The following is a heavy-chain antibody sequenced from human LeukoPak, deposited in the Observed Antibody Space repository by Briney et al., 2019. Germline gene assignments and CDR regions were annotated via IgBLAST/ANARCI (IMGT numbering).Heavy chain of an antibody. CDR2: IYYSGST. CDR1: GGSFSSYY. D-gene: IGHD1-26*01. CDR3: ATIVGASFYFDY. V-gene: IGHV4-59*01. J-gene: IGHJ4*02. Sequence: SETLSLTCAVYGGSFSSYYWSWIRQPPGKGLEWIGYIYYSGSTNYNPSLKSRVTISVDTSKNQFSLKLSSVTAADTAVYYCATIVGASFYFDYWGQGTLVTVSS.